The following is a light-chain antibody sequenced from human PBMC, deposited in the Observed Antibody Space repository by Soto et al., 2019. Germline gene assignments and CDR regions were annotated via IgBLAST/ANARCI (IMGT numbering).Light chain of an antibody. CDR1: SSDVGAYNS. V-gene: IGLV2-14*01. Sequence: QSVLTQPASVSGSPGQSITISCTGTSSDVGAYNSVCWYQQHPGKVPKLLIYEVSNRPSGVSSRFSGSKSGNTASLTISALQAEDEADYYCSSYVSGNTVVFGGGTKLTVL. CDR2: EVS. CDR3: SSYVSGNTVV. J-gene: IGLJ3*02.